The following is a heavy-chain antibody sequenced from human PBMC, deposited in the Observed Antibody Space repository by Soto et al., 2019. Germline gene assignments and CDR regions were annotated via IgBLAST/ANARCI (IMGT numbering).Heavy chain of an antibody. V-gene: IGHV3-23*01. CDR3: AKGNYSGWYYFDF. CDR1: GFAFDSCA. Sequence: EVQILESGGGLVQPGGCLRLSCAASGFAFDSCAMRWVRQAPGQWLAWSLGISGSGGSTYYADGVKGRFTISRDNSKNTLYQKMNTLRADDTAVYYCAKGNYSGWYYFDFWGPGTLVTVSS. D-gene: IGHD6-19*01. CDR2: ISGSGGST. J-gene: IGHJ4*02.